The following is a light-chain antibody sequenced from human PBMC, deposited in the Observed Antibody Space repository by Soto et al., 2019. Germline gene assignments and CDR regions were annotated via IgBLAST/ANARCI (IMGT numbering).Light chain of an antibody. J-gene: IGKJ1*01. Sequence: DIQMTQSPSSLSASVGDRVTITCRASQGISNYLAWYQQKPGKVPKLLIYAASTWQSGVPSRFSGSGSGTDFTLTISSRQPDDVSTYYCQNYNSGPRTFGQGTKVEIK. CDR2: AAS. CDR3: QNYNSGPRT. CDR1: QGISNY. V-gene: IGKV1-27*01.